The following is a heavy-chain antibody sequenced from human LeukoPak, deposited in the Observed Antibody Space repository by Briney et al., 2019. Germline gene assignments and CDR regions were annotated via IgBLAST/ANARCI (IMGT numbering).Heavy chain of an antibody. CDR3: ARGLGNLYYYYYMDV. D-gene: IGHD1-26*01. J-gene: IGHJ6*03. V-gene: IGHV1-8*03. CDR1: GYTFTSYD. Sequence: GASVKVSCKASGYTFTSYDINWVRQATGQGLEWMGWMNHNSGNTGYAQKFQGRVTITRNTSISTAYMELSSLRSEDTAVYYCARGLGNLYYYYYMDVWGKGTTVTVSS. CDR2: MNHNSGNT.